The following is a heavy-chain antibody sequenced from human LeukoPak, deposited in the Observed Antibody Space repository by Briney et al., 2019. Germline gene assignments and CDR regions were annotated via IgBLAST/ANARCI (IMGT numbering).Heavy chain of an antibody. J-gene: IGHJ4*02. CDR2: IYSGGST. CDR1: GFTVSSNY. D-gene: IGHD2-8*02. V-gene: IGHV3-66*01. Sequence: GGSLRLSCAASGFTVSSNYMSWVRQAPGKGLEWVSVIYSGGSTYYADSVKGRFTISRDNSKSTLSLQMNSLRAEDTAIYYCATYRQVLLPFESWGQGTLVTVSS. CDR3: ATYRQVLLPFES.